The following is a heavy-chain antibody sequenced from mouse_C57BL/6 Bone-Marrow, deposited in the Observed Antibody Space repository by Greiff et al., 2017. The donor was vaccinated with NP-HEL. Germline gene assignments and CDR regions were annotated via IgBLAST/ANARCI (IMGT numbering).Heavy chain of an antibody. V-gene: IGHV1-82*01. CDR3: AGVTTGGFAY. CDR2: IYPGDGDT. CDR1: GYAFSSSW. Sequence: VKLVESGPELVKPGASVKISCKASGYAFSSSWLNWVKQRPGKGLEWIGRIYPGDGDTNYNGKFKGKATLTADKSSSTAYMQLSSLTSEDSAVYFCAGVTTGGFAYWGQGTLVTVSA. J-gene: IGHJ3*01. D-gene: IGHD2-2*01.